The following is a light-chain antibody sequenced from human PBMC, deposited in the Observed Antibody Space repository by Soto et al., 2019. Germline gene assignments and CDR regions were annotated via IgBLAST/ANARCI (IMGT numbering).Light chain of an antibody. CDR3: QQYGSSPPIT. CDR2: GAS. Sequence: LVLTQSPDTLSLSPWERATLSCRASQTVIRNYLAWHQQKPGQAPRLLVYGASSRATGIPDRFSGSGSGTDFTLTISRLEPEDFAVYYCQQYGSSPPITFGQGTRLEIK. V-gene: IGKV3-20*01. CDR1: QTVIRNY. J-gene: IGKJ5*01.